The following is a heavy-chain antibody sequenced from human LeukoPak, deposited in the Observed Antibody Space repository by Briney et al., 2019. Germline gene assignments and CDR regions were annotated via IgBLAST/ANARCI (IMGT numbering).Heavy chain of an antibody. CDR1: GGSISNYY. J-gene: IGHJ4*02. D-gene: IGHD7-27*01. V-gene: IGHV4-4*07. CDR3: VRDGPNWGLL. Sequence: PSETLSLTCTVSGGSISNYYWSWIRQPAGKGLEWIGRIYTRGSPNYNPSLKSRVTMSLDTSKNQFSLKLSSVTAADTGVYYCVRDGPNWGLLWGQGTLVTVSS. CDR2: IYTRGSP.